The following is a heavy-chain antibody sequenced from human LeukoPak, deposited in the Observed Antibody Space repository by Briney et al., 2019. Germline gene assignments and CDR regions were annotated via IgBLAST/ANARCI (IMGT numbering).Heavy chain of an antibody. J-gene: IGHJ3*01. D-gene: IGHD2-8*02. V-gene: IGHV4-34*01. CDR3: ARKGFVESTGWRGAFDV. Sequence: PSEPLSLLCDVRRGSFSGYFWSWIRQTPGKGLAWLGEMNERGSTNYNPSLNNRVTISVAVSMNQYSLRLTSLTAADTAVYYCARKGFVESTGWRGAFDVWGQGTMVTVSS. CDR2: MNERGST. CDR1: RGSFSGYF.